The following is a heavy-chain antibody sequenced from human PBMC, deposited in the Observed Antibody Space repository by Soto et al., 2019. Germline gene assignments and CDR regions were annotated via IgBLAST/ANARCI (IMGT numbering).Heavy chain of an antibody. D-gene: IGHD1-26*01. CDR2: ISAYNANT. CDR1: GYTFTSYG. Sequence: GASVEVSCKXSGYTFTSYGISWVRQAPGQGLEWMGWISAYNANTNYAQKLQGRVTMTTDTSTSTSYMELRSLRSDDPAVYFCARDRLGATGDYWGQGTLVTVSS. CDR3: ARDRLGATGDY. V-gene: IGHV1-18*01. J-gene: IGHJ4*02.